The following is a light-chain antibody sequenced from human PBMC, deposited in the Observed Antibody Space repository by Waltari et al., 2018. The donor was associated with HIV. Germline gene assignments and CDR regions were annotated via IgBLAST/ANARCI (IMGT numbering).Light chain of an antibody. CDR3: STWDKTQSAQV. CDR1: DSNIGTSS. V-gene: IGLV1-47*01. CDR2: SNH. Sequence: QPVLTQLPSVSGTPGQTVTISCSGSDSNIGTSSVYWYQVLPGTTPRLLIFSNHERPSGVPRRLSCSKSCASASLTIFGHRSEDEADYYCSTWDKTQSAQVFGGGTKLTVL. J-gene: IGLJ3*02.